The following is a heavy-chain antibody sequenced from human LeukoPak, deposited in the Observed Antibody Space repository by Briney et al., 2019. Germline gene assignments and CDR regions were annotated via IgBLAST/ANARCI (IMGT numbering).Heavy chain of an antibody. D-gene: IGHD6-13*01. CDR3: AKGPHSSSLAY. CDR1: GFTFSSYG. V-gene: IGHV3-30*18. J-gene: IGHJ4*02. CDR2: ISYDGSNK. Sequence: GGSLRLSCAASGFTFSSYGMHWVRQAPGKGLEWVAVISYDGSNKYYADSVKGRFTISRDNSKNTLYLQMNSLRAEDTAVYYCAKGPHSSSLAYWGQGTLVTVSS.